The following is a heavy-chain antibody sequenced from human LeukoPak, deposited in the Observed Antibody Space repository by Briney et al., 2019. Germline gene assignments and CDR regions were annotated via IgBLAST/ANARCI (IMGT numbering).Heavy chain of an antibody. CDR3: ARDRSDSSGYYALTY. CDR2: IPYSGST. D-gene: IGHD3-22*01. Sequence: SQTLSLTCTVSGGSISSGGYYWSWIRQHPGKGLEWLGYIPYSGSTYYNPSLKSRLTISVDTSKNQFSLRLSSVTAADTAVYYCARDRSDSSGYYALTYWGQGSLVTVSS. V-gene: IGHV4-31*03. J-gene: IGHJ4*02. CDR1: GGSISSGGYY.